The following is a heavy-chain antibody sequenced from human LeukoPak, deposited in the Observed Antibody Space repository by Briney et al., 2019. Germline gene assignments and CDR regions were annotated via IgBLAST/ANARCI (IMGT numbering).Heavy chain of an antibody. Sequence: PSETLSLSCTVSGGSISSYYWSWIRQPPGKGLEWIGYIYYSGSTNYNPSLKSRVTISVDTSKNQFSLKLSSVTAADTAVYYCARHLNAPSLPFDYWGQGTLVTVSS. CDR3: ARHLNAPSLPFDY. CDR1: GGSISSYY. CDR2: IYYSGST. J-gene: IGHJ4*02. V-gene: IGHV4-59*08. D-gene: IGHD2-2*01.